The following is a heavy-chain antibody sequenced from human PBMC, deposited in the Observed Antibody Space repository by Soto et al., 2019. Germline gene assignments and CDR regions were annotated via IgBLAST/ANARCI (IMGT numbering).Heavy chain of an antibody. CDR3: AHTMAPRIFDS. V-gene: IGHV2-5*02. Sequence: QITLKEAGPTLVKPTQTLTLTCSFSGFSLITCGVGVGWIRQPPGKALEWLALIYWDDDTGYSTSLRNRLTITKDTSRNQVVLTMTNMDPADTATYYCAHTMAPRIFDSWGQGTLVTVSS. CDR2: IYWDDDT. J-gene: IGHJ4*02. CDR1: GFSLITCGVG.